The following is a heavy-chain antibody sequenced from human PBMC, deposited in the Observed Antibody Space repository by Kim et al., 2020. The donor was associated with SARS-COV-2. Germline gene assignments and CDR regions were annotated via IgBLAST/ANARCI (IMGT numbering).Heavy chain of an antibody. Sequence: SETLSLTCTVSGGSFSSSSYYWGWIRQPPGKGLEWIGSIDYSGSNYYNPSISSRVTISVDTSKNQFSLKLSSVTAADTAEYYCARQARGNLVVVVAAQTTFDVWGHGTLVTVSS. J-gene: IGHJ4*03. CDR1: GGSFSSSSYY. D-gene: IGHD2-15*01. V-gene: IGHV4-39*01. CDR2: IDYSGSN. CDR3: ARQARGNLVVVVAAQTTFDV.